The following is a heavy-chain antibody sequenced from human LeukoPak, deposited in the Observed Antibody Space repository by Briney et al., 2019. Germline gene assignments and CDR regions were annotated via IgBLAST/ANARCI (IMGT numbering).Heavy chain of an antibody. D-gene: IGHD4-17*01. Sequence: SETLSLTCTVSGGSISSSGYYWGWIRQPPGKGLEWIGSIYYSGSTYYNPSLKSRVTISVDTSKNQFSLRLSSVTAADTAVYYCARGGTPDYGDYVNWFDPWGQGTLVTVSS. V-gene: IGHV4-39*07. J-gene: IGHJ5*02. CDR2: IYYSGST. CDR1: GGSISSSGYY. CDR3: ARGGTPDYGDYVNWFDP.